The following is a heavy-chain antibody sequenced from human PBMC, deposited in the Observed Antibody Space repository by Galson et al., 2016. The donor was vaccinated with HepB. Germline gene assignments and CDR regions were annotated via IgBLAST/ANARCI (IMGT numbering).Heavy chain of an antibody. CDR1: GFTFSRYG. J-gene: IGHJ6*02. CDR3: VRDMAPGGAGV. V-gene: IGHV3-21*04. Sequence: SLRLSCAASGFTFSRYGMHWVRQAPGKGLEWVSTIGGGGGYTHYADSVKGRFTVSRDNARNSLYLQMNSLEPEDSALYYCVRDMAPGGAGVWGQGTTVTVSS. D-gene: IGHD3-16*01. CDR2: IGGGGGYT.